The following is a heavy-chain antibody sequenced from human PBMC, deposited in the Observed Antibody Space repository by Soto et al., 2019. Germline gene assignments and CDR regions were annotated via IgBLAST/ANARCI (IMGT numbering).Heavy chain of an antibody. V-gene: IGHV1-3*01. CDR3: ARGFRDPSFSGFDY. Sequence: QVQLVQSGTEVRKPGASVKLSCRASGYTFTNYPLHWVRQAPGQRPQWLGWISAVDGQIKYSQKFQGRVTLTTDTSASTTYMELSSLRSDDTAMYYCARGFRDPSFSGFDYWGQGALVTFS. D-gene: IGHD2-21*02. CDR2: ISAVDGQI. CDR1: GYTFTNYP. J-gene: IGHJ4*02.